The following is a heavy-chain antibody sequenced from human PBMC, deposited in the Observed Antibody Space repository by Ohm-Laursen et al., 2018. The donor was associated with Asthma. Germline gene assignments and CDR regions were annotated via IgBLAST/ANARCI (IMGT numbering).Heavy chain of an antibody. CDR2: INSVFGTS. CDR3: ARKAGSCITSNCYSLDF. D-gene: IGHD2-15*01. Sequence: SSVKVSCKSLGGTLGTSVIGWVRQAPGQGLEWLGGINSVFGTSTYAQKFHDRFTITADESTSTVYMTLSSLTSEDTAVYYCARKAGSCITSNCYSLDFWGQGALVTVSS. V-gene: IGHV1-69*01. CDR1: GGTLGTSV. J-gene: IGHJ4*02.